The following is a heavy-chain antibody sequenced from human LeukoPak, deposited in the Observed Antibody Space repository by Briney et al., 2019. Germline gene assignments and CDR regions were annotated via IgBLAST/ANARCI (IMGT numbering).Heavy chain of an antibody. V-gene: IGHV3-21*01. J-gene: IGHJ4*01. CDR2: ISSDSSYI. CDR1: GFTFNNYP. Sequence: GGSLRLSCAGSGFTFNNYPISWVRQAPGKGLEWVSSISSDSSYIYYADAVHGRFTVSRDNAKYSLYLQMNSLRAEDTAVYYCVRGSYGAHDYWGQGSLVTVSS. D-gene: IGHD4-17*01. CDR3: VRGSYGAHDY.